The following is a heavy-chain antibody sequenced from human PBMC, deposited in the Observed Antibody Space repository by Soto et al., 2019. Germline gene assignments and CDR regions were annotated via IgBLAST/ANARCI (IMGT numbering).Heavy chain of an antibody. J-gene: IGHJ4*02. CDR3: AKGGTSSPCSCCDY. D-gene: IGHD2-15*01. V-gene: IGHV3-23*01. CDR1: GFTFSTYA. CDR2: TSGRDDRT. Sequence: GGSLRLSCSVSGFTFSTYAMSWVRQGPGKGLEWVSVTSGRDDRTFYADSAKGRSTIFIGSPKNTLSRRMYSLRAEDTPISYPAKGGTSSPCSCCDYWGRGTLVTVSS.